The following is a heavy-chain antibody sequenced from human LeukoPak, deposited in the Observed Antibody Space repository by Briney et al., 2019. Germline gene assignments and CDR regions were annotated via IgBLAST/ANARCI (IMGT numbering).Heavy chain of an antibody. D-gene: IGHD3-22*01. J-gene: IGHJ4*02. CDR3: ARELYYYDSSGYYDY. CDR1: GGSISSYY. V-gene: IGHV4-59*01. Sequence: SSETLSLTCTVSGGSISSYYWSWLRQAPGKGLEWIGYIYYSGSTNYNPSLKRRVTISVDTYNNQFSLKLSSVTAADTAVYYCARELYYYDSSGYYDYWGQGTLVTVSS. CDR2: IYYSGST.